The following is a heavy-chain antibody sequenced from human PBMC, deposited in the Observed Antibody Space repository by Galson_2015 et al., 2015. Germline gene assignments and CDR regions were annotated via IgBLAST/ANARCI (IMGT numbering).Heavy chain of an antibody. D-gene: IGHD4-17*01. CDR2: IFHSGST. CDR3: ARGNYGDYTGDYYYYYMDV. CDR1: GGSISSSNW. Sequence: ETLSLTCAVSGGSISSSNWWSWVRQPPGKGLEWIGEIFHSGSTNYNPSLKSRVTISVDKSKNQFSLKLSSVTAADTAVFYCARGNYGDYTGDYYYYYMDVWGKGTTVTVSS. V-gene: IGHV4-4*02. J-gene: IGHJ6*03.